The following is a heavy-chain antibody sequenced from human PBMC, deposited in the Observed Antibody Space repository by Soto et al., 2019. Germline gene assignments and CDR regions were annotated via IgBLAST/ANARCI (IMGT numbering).Heavy chain of an antibody. V-gene: IGHV5-51*01. CDR3: ARQAYAATYYYYYYMDV. CDR1: GYSFTSYW. Sequence: PGESLKISCKGSGYSFTSYWIGWVRQMPGKGLEWMGIIYPGDSDTRYSPSFQGQVTISADKSISNAYLQWSSLKASDTAMYYCARQAYAATYYYYYYMDVWGKGTTVTVSS. D-gene: IGHD1-26*01. J-gene: IGHJ6*03. CDR2: IYPGDSDT.